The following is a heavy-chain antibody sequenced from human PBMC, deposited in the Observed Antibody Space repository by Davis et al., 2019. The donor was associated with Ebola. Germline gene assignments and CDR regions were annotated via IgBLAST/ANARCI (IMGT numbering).Heavy chain of an antibody. V-gene: IGHV3-23*01. D-gene: IGHD2-21*02. CDR3: AKVPAVVGRLYCGGDCFYFDY. Sequence: PAGSLRLSCAASGFTFSSYGKSWVRQAPGKGLEWVSAISGSGGSTYYADSVQGRFTIPRDNSTDTLYLQMNSLRAEDTAVYYCAKVPAVVGRLYCGGDCFYFDYWGQGTLVTVSS. J-gene: IGHJ4*02. CDR1: GFTFSSYG. CDR2: ISGSGGST.